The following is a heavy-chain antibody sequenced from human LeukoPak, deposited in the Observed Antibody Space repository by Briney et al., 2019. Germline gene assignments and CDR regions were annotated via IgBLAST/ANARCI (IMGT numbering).Heavy chain of an antibody. Sequence: GRSLRLSCAASGFAPSSYGMHWVRQAPGKGLEWVAVIRHDGSNKYYADSVKGRFTISRDNSKNTLYLQMNSLRAEDTAVYYCARDVGYHFDNWGQGTLVTVSS. D-gene: IGHD5-12*01. J-gene: IGHJ4*02. V-gene: IGHV3-33*01. CDR1: GFAPSSYG. CDR3: ARDVGYHFDN. CDR2: IRHDGSNK.